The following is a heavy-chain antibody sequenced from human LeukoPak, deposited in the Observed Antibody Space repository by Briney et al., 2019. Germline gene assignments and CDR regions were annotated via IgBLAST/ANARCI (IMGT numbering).Heavy chain of an antibody. CDR2: IDSGGSRT. J-gene: IGHJ4*02. CDR3: ARDFGGGDDY. V-gene: IGHV3-74*01. CDR1: GFTFSTYW. D-gene: IGHD2-21*02. Sequence: GGSLRLSCAASGFTFSTYWMHWVRQTPGKGLVWVSHIDSGGSRTNYGDSVKGRFTISRDNAKNTLYLQMNSLRAEDTAIYYCARDFGGGDDYWGQGTLVTVSS.